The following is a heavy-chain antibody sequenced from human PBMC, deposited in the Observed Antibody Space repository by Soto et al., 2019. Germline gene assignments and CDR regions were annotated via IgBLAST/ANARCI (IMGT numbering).Heavy chain of an antibody. Sequence: QLQLQESGPGLVKPSETLSLTCTVSGGSISSSSYYWGWIRQPPGKGLEWIGSIYYSGSTYYNPSLKGRVTISVDTSKNQFSLKLSSVTAADTAVYYCARLVRGSYLEYWGQGTLVTVSS. J-gene: IGHJ4*02. V-gene: IGHV4-39*01. CDR1: GGSISSSSYY. D-gene: IGHD1-26*01. CDR2: IYYSGST. CDR3: ARLVRGSYLEY.